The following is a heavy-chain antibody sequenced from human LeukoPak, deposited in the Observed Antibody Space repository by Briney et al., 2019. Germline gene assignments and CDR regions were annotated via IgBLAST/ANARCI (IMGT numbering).Heavy chain of an antibody. V-gene: IGHV3-21*01. CDR2: ISSSSSYI. D-gene: IGHD4-17*01. Sequence: PGGSLRLSCAASGLTFSSYAMHWVRQAPGKGLEWVSSISSSSSYIYYADSVKGRFTISRDNAKNSLYLQMNSLRAEDTAVYYCARDDYGAIDYWGQGTLVTVSS. CDR1: GLTFSSYA. CDR3: ARDDYGAIDY. J-gene: IGHJ4*02.